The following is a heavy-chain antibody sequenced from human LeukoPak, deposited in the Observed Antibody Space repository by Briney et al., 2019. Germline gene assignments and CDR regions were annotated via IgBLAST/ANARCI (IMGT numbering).Heavy chain of an antibody. CDR2: ISSDGSRT. D-gene: IGHD4-17*01. CDR1: GFTFSDYW. J-gene: IGHJ6*02. Sequence: GGSLRLSCAVSGFTFSDYWMHWVRQDPGKGLMWVSRISSDGSRTTYADFVKGRFTISRDNAKNTLYLQMNSLRVDDTAVYYCAKEHDYGDYGSFYYCGMDVWGQGTTVTVSS. CDR3: AKEHDYGDYGSFYYCGMDV. V-gene: IGHV3-74*01.